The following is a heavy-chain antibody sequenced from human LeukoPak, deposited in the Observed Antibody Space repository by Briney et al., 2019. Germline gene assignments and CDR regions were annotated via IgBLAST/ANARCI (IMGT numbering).Heavy chain of an antibody. D-gene: IGHD6-13*01. CDR2: IYYSGST. V-gene: IGHV4-59*12. J-gene: IGHJ4*02. CDR3: ARGRYLTTSGGAAAGFLDY. Sequence: SETLSLTCTVSGVSISSYYWSWIRQPPGKGLEWIGYIYYSGSTNYNPSLKSRVTISVDTSKNQFSLKLSSVTAADTAVYYCARGRYLTTSGGAAAGFLDYWGQGSLVTVST. CDR1: GVSISSYY.